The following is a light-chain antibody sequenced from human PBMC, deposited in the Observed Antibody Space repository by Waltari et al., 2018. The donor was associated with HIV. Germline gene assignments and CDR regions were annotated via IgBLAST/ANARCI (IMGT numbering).Light chain of an antibody. Sequence: EIVLTQSPGTLSLSPGERASLSCRASQSINNKLAWYQHKPGQAPRLLTYATSTGASGGPARFSGSGSRTEFTLTISSLQSEDFAVYYCQQYNDWPWTFGQGTKVEI. CDR3: QQYNDWPWT. V-gene: IGKV3-15*01. CDR2: ATS. J-gene: IGKJ1*01. CDR1: QSINNK.